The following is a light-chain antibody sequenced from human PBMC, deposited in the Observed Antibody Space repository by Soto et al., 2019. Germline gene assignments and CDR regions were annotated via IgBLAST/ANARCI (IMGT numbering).Light chain of an antibody. J-gene: IGKJ5*01. V-gene: IGKV3-15*01. CDR1: ESLTNN. Sequence: EMVMTQSPATLSVSPGARAPLSCRAPESLTNNLAWYQQRPGQAPRLLIYGSSTRATGIPARFSGTGSGTEFTLTITSLQSEDFAVYYCQQYNYWPYTFGQGTRLEIK. CDR3: QQYNYWPYT. CDR2: GSS.